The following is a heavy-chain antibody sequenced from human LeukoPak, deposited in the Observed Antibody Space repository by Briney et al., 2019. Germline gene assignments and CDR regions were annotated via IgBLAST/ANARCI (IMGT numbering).Heavy chain of an antibody. D-gene: IGHD2/OR15-2a*01. CDR2: FDPEDGET. J-gene: IGHJ6*02. V-gene: IGHV1-24*01. CDR1: GYTLTELS. Sequence: GASVKVSCKVSGYTLTELSMHWVRQAPGKGLEWMGGFDPEDGETIYAQKFQGRVTMTEDTSTDTVYMELSSLRSEDTAVYYCATEPKIVNYYYYGMDVWGQGTTVTVSS. CDR3: ATEPKIVNYYYYGMDV.